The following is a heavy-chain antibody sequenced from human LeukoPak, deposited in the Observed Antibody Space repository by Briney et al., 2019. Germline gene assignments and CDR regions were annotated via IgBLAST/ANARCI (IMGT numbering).Heavy chain of an antibody. J-gene: IGHJ3*02. D-gene: IGHD3-22*01. CDR3: AKEGSSSGRVFDI. V-gene: IGHV3-33*06. Sequence: GRSLRLSCAASGFTFSSYGMHWVRQAPGKGREWVTVIWYDGSNKYYADSVKGRFTVSRDNSKNTLYLQMNSLRAEDTSVYYCAKEGSSSGRVFDIWGQGTMVTVSS. CDR1: GFTFSSYG. CDR2: IWYDGSNK.